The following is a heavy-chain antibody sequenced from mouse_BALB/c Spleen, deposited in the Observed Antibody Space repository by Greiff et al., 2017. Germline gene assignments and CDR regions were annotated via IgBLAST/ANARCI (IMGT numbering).Heavy chain of an antibody. V-gene: IGHV5-6-2*01. D-gene: IGHD2-2*01. CDR3: ARGWDGYDVSAFAY. CDR1: GFTFSSYY. Sequence: EVQGVESGGGLVKLGGSLKLSCAASGFTFSSYYMSWVRQTPEKRLELVAAINSNGGSTYYPDTVKGRFTISRDNAKNTLYLQMNSLQTDDTAMYYCARGWDGYDVSAFAYWGQGTLVTVSA. CDR2: INSNGGST. J-gene: IGHJ3*01.